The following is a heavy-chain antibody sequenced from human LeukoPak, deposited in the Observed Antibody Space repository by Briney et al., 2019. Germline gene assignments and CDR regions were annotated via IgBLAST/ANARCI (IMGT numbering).Heavy chain of an antibody. V-gene: IGHV4-34*01. CDR1: GGSFSGYY. CDR2: INHSGNT. CDR3: ARGSSGSPDY. Sequence: SETLSLTCAVYGGSFSGYYWSWIRQPPGKGLEWIGEINHSGNTNYNPSLKSRVTISVDTSKNQFSLKLSSVTAADTAVYYCARGSSGSPDYWGQGTLVTVSS. J-gene: IGHJ4*02. D-gene: IGHD1-26*01.